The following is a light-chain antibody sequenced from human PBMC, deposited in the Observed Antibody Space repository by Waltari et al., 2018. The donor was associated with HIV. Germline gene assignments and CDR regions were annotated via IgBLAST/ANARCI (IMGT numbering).Light chain of an antibody. CDR2: WAA. Sequence: DIVMTQSPDSLAVSLGERATIDCKYSQSVLYSSNTKKYLAGYQQKPGQAHKLLIYWAATRGSGFPDRFNGSGSGTDFTLALSSLQSEDLAVDYCQQCYRSPYTFGQGTKLESK. V-gene: IGKV4-1*01. J-gene: IGKJ2*01. CDR1: QSVLYSSNTKKY. CDR3: QQCYRSPYT.